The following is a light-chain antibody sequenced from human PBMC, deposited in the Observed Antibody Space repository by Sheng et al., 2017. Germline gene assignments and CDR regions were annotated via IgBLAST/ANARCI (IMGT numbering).Light chain of an antibody. CDR1: ESVGTN. J-gene: IGKJ4*01. CDR3: QQYYYWPR. Sequence: ETVMTQSPGTLSVSPGERATLSCRASESVGTNLAWYQQKPGQAPRLLIYGASTRATGIPARFSGSGSGTEFTLTISSLQSEDFAVYYCQQYYYWPRFGGGTKVEIK. V-gene: IGKV3-15*01. CDR2: GAS.